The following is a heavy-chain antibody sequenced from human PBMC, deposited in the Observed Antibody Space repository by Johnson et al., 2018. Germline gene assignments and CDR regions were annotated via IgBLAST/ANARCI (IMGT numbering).Heavy chain of an antibody. CDR1: GGSISGSSSY. CDR3: ARGKWFGELDY. D-gene: IGHD3-10*01. J-gene: IGHJ4*02. V-gene: IGHV4-39*07. CDR2: IWRNGST. Sequence: QVQLQESGPGLVKPSETXSLTCTVSGGSISGSSSYWGWIRQSPGKGLEGVAIIWRNGSTYYNPSLKSRVTISVDTSKNQFSLRLTSVTAADTAVYYCARGKWFGELDYWGQGTLVTVSS.